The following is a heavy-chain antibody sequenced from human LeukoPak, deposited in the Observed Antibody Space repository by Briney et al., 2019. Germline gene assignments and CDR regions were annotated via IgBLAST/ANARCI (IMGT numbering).Heavy chain of an antibody. Sequence: GGSLRLSCVASGFTFSTYAMSWVRQAPGKGLEWVSAISGSGASTYYADSVRGRFTISRDNSKNTLYLQMNSLTAEDTAVYYCAAQWLILGAFDIWGQGTMVTVSS. CDR3: AAQWLILGAFDI. D-gene: IGHD6-19*01. CDR1: GFTFSTYA. CDR2: ISGSGAST. J-gene: IGHJ3*02. V-gene: IGHV3-23*01.